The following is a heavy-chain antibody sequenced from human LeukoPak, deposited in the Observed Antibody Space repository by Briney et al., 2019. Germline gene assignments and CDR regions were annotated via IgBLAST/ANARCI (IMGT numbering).Heavy chain of an antibody. V-gene: IGHV3-30*02. J-gene: IGHJ4*02. CDR2: IHTDQTIQ. CDR3: AKTKPAPGTGY. CDR1: GFTFSGFG. Sequence: GGSLRLSCAASGFTFSGFGMHWVRQAPGKGLEWVAYIHTDQTIQYYADSVKGRFTISRDNSKNTLYLQMSSLRADDTAIYYCAKTKPAPGTGYWGQGTLVTVSS. D-gene: IGHD2-8*02.